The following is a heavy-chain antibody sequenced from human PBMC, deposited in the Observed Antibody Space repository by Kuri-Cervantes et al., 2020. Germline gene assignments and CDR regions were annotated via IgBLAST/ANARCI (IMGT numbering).Heavy chain of an antibody. Sequence: GGSLRLSCAASGFTFDDYGMSWVRQAPGKGLEWISYITTSSSTIYYADSVKGRFTISRDNSKNTLYLQMNSLRAEDTAVYYCASGYSYGLSNAFDIWGQGTKVTVSS. CDR1: GFTFDDYG. J-gene: IGHJ3*02. V-gene: IGHV3-48*01. CDR3: ASGYSYGLSNAFDI. CDR2: ITTSSSTI. D-gene: IGHD5-18*01.